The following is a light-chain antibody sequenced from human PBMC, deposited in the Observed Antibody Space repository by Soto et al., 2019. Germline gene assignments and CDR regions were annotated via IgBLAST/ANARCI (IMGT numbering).Light chain of an antibody. Sequence: DIQMTQSPASLSASVGDRVTLTCRASQSIGSYLNWYQNKPGKAPKHLIYGASKLKRGVPSRFSGSGSGTEFTLTISSLQPEDFATYYCQQSDSTPPTFGQGTRLEIK. CDR3: QQSDSTPPT. V-gene: IGKV1-39*01. CDR1: QSIGSY. CDR2: GAS. J-gene: IGKJ5*01.